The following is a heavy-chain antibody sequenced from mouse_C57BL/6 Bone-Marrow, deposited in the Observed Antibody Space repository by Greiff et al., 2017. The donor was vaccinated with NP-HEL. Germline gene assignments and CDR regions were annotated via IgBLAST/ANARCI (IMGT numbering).Heavy chain of an antibody. J-gene: IGHJ1*03. D-gene: IGHD1-1*01. CDR1: GYSITSGYS. Sequence: EVQLQESGPGLVKPSQSLSLTCSVTGYSITSGYSWNWIRQFPGNKLEWMGYISYDGSNNYNPSLKNRISITRDTSKNQFFLKLNSVTTEDTATYYCARLLLYWYFDVWGTGTTVTVSS. CDR2: ISYDGSN. CDR3: ARLLLYWYFDV. V-gene: IGHV3-6*01.